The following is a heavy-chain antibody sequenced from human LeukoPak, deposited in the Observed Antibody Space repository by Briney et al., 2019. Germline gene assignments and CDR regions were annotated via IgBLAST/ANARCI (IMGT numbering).Heavy chain of an antibody. J-gene: IGHJ3*02. CDR1: GFTFSNYW. Sequence: GGSLRLSCAASGFTFSNYWIHWVRQAPGRGLVWVSRIDNAGSITTYADSVKGRFTISRDNSKNTLYLQMNSLRAEDTTVYHCAREPRITMSTAAFDIWGQGTMVTVSS. CDR3: AREPRITMSTAAFDI. V-gene: IGHV3-74*03. CDR2: IDNAGSIT. D-gene: IGHD3-22*01.